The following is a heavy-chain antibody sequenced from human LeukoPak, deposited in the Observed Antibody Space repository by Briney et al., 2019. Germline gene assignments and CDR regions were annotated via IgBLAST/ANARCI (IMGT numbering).Heavy chain of an antibody. CDR2: IYHSGNA. CDR1: GGSISSNNW. J-gene: IGHJ4*02. CDR3: ARDKYEYYSSGHYYGLDY. D-gene: IGHD3-22*01. Sequence: SETLSLTCAVSGGSISSNNWWSWVRQPPGKGLEWIGEIYHSGNANYNPSLKTRVTMSVDKSKNQFSLILSSVTAADTAVYYCARDKYEYYSSGHYYGLDYWGQGIMVPVSS. V-gene: IGHV4-4*02.